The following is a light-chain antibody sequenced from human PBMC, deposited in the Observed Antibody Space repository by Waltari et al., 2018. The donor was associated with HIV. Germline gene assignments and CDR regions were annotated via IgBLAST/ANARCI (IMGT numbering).Light chain of an antibody. CDR2: GAS. Sequence: IQMTQSPSSLSASVGDRVTITCRTSQNINSFLNWYQQKPGKVPKLLIYGASNLESGVPSRFSGSGYGTDFSLTISSLQPDDFATYYCLQSFDSPLTFGPGTTVDSK. J-gene: IGKJ3*01. V-gene: IGKV1-39*01. CDR3: LQSFDSPLT. CDR1: QNINSF.